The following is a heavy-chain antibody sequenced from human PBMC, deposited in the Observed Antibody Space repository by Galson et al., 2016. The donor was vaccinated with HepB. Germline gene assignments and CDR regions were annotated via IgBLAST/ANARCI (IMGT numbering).Heavy chain of an antibody. J-gene: IGHJ6*02. V-gene: IGHV4-4*02. D-gene: IGHD5-24*01. CDR1: GGSISSSYW. CDR3: ARTPDGTDYYGLDV. Sequence: SETLSLTCAVSGGSISSSYWWNWVRQPPGKGLEWIGEIFHSGNTNYNPSLKSRVTFSVDKSKNQFSLKLSSVTAADTAVYYCARTPDGTDYYGLDVWGQGTTVAVSS. CDR2: IFHSGNT.